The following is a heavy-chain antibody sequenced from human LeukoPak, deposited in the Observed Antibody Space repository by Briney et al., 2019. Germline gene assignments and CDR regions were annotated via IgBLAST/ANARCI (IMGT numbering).Heavy chain of an antibody. CDR2: ISGSGGST. J-gene: IGHJ4*02. Sequence: GGPLRLSCGASGFPLRSFAMIGAPPPPGKGLEWVSAISGSGGSTYSADSVKGRFTISRDNSKNTLYMQMNSLRAEDTAVYYCARVGASLAFDYWGQGTLVTVSS. V-gene: IGHV3-23*01. CDR3: ARVGASLAFDY. D-gene: IGHD1-26*01. CDR1: GFPLRSFA.